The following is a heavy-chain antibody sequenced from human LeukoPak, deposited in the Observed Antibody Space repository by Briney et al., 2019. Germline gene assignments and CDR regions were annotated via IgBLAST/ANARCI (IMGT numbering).Heavy chain of an antibody. CDR3: AREYCSSTTCYFDF. CDR2: IWHSGIT. J-gene: IGHJ4*02. V-gene: IGHV4-4*02. Sequence: PSETLSLTCAVSGGSISSTNWWSWVRQTPGKGLEWIGEIWHSGITNFNPSLKSRLTMSVDKSKNQFSLKLSSVTTADTAVYFCAREYCSSTTCYFDFWGQGTLVTVSS. CDR1: GGSISSTNW. D-gene: IGHD2/OR15-2a*01.